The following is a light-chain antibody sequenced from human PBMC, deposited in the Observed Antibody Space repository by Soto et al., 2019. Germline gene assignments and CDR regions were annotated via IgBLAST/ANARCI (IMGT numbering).Light chain of an antibody. V-gene: IGLV2-8*01. CDR2: DVS. CDR3: SSFAGSNNVV. J-gene: IGLJ3*02. Sequence: QSALTQPPSASGSPGQSVTISCAGTSSDVGSYDHVSWYQQHPGKAPKLMIYDVSKRPSGVPDRFSGYKSGNAASLTVSGLQTEDEADSYCSSFAGSNNVVFGGGTKLTVL. CDR1: SSDVGSYDH.